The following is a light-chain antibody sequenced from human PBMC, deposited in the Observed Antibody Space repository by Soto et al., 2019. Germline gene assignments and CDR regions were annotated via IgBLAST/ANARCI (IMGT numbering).Light chain of an antibody. CDR1: QSVDSNY. CDR3: HHYGNSPQT. Sequence: EIVLTQSPGTLSLSPGESATLSFRASQSVDSNYLAWYQQKPGQAPRILIYGASNRASGVPARFSGSGSGTDFTLTISRLEPEDFAVYYCHHYGNSPQTFGQGTKVDI. J-gene: IGKJ1*01. V-gene: IGKV3-20*01. CDR2: GAS.